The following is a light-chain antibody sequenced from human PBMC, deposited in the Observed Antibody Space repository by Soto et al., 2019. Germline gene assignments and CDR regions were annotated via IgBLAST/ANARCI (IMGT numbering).Light chain of an antibody. CDR3: QQYVGSSWT. CDR1: QTVTSNY. V-gene: IGKV3-20*01. CDR2: GAS. Sequence: EIVLTQSPGTLSLSPGERATLSCRASQTVTSNYLAWYQRKPGQAPRLLIYGASSRATDIPDRFSCSGSGTAFTLTITRLEPEDVGVFFCQQYVGSSWTFGQGTKVEIK. J-gene: IGKJ1*01.